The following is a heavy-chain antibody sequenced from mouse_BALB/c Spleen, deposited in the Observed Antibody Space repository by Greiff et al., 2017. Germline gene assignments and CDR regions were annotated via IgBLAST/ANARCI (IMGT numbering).Heavy chain of an antibody. CDR2: INSNGGST. CDR1: GFTFSSYG. V-gene: IGHV5-6-3*01. D-gene: IGHD2-4*01. CDR3: ARDGRMITPWFAY. Sequence: EVQLVESGGGLVQPGGSLKLSCAASGFTFSSYGMSWVRQTPDKRLELVATINSNGGSTYYPDSVKGRFTISRDNAKNTLYLQMSSLKSEDTAMYYCARDGRMITPWFAYWGQGTLVTVSA. J-gene: IGHJ3*01.